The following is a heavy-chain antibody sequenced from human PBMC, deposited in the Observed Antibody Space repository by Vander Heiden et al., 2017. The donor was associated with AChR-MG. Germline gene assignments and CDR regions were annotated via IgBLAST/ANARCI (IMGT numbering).Heavy chain of an antibody. Sequence: QLRLQESGPGLVKPSETLSLTCIVSDGSVNDPDYYWDWIRQPPGKGLEWIGSVDYSGATYDNPSLESRITISVDTSKNHFSLKLRSVTAADTAVYYCARHGPYYYGMDVWGQGTTVTVSS. V-gene: IGHV4-39*01. J-gene: IGHJ6*02. CDR3: ARHGPYYYGMDV. CDR1: DGSVNDPDYY. CDR2: VDYSGAT.